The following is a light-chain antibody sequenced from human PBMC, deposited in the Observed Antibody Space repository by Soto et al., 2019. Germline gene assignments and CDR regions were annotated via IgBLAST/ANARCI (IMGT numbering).Light chain of an antibody. CDR3: QQSYSTPWT. CDR2: AAS. CDR1: QSISSY. Sequence: DIQMTQSPSSLSASVGDRVTITCRASQSISSYLNWYQQKPGKAPNLLIYAASSLQSGVPLRFSGSGSGTDFNLTISSLQPEDFATYYCQQSYSTPWTFGQGTKVDIK. V-gene: IGKV1-39*01. J-gene: IGKJ1*01.